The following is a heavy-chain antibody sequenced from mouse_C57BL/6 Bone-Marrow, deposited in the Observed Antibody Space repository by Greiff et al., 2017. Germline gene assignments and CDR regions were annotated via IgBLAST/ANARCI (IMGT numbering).Heavy chain of an antibody. CDR1: GFSLTSYG. D-gene: IGHD3-1*01. V-gene: IGHV2-5*01. CDR3: AKIGDSYYAMDY. CDR2: IWRGGST. J-gene: IGHJ4*01. Sequence: QVQLQQSGPGLVQPSQSLSITCTVSGFSLTSYGVHWVRQSPGKGLEWLGVIWRGGSTDYNAAFMSRLSITKDNSKSQVFFKMNSLQAYDTAIYYCAKIGDSYYAMDYWGQGTSVTVSS.